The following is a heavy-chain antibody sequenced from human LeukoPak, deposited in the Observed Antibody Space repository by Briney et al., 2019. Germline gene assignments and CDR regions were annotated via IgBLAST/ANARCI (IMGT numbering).Heavy chain of an antibody. CDR1: GGSISSYY. V-gene: IGHV4-59*01. CDR2: IYYSGST. D-gene: IGHD2-15*01. CDR3: ARGVLRRHCSGGSCYSLDY. Sequence: SETLSLTCTVSGGSISSYYWSWIRQPPGKGLEWIGYIYYSGSTNYNPSLKSRVTISVDTSKNQFSLKLSSVTAADTAVYYCARGVLRRHCSGGSCYSLDYWGQGTLVTVSS. J-gene: IGHJ4*02.